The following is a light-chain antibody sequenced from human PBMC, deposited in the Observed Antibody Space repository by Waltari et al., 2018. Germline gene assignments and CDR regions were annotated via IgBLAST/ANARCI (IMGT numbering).Light chain of an antibody. J-gene: IGLJ3*02. CDR2: FND. CDR1: SSNIGNTG. Sequence: QSVLTQPPSISEAPRQRVTIACSRSSSNIGNTGFNWYQHFPGKAPRLLIYFNDVLPSGVSDRFSGSQSGTSASLAISGLQSEDEADYYCAVWDDSLNGLVFGGGTKLTV. CDR3: AVWDDSLNGLV. V-gene: IGLV1-36*01.